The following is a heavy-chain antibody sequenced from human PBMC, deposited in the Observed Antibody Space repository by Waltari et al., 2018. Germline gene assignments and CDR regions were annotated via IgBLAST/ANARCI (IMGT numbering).Heavy chain of an antibody. V-gene: IGHV1-69*08. Sequence: LGTANYAQKFQGRVTITADKSTSTAYMELSSLRSEDTAVYYCARDQTMGTAIRRATVPWGQGTLVIVSS. CDR3: ARDQTMGTAIRRATVP. D-gene: IGHD5-18*01. J-gene: IGHJ5*02. CDR2: LGTA.